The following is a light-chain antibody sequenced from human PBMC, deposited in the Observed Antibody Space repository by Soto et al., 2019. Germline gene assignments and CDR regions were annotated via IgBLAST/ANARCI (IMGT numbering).Light chain of an antibody. J-gene: IGKJ4*01. V-gene: IGKV3-20*01. CDR1: QSVSSSY. CDR2: GAS. Sequence: EIVLTQSPGTLSLSPGERATLSCRASQSVSSSYLAWYQQKPGQAPRLLIYGASSRDNGSPDRFSGSGSGTDFTLTISRPEPEDVAVYYYQQYDSSPLLTVGGGTEVEIK. CDR3: QQYDSSPLLT.